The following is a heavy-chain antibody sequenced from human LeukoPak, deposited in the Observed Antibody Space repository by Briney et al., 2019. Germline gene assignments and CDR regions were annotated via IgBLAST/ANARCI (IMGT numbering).Heavy chain of an antibody. J-gene: IGHJ5*02. V-gene: IGHV4-34*01. CDR2: INHSGST. CDR1: GGSFSGYY. Sequence: SETLSLTCAVYGGSFSGYYWSWIRQPPGKGLEWIGEINHSGSTNYNPSLKSRVTIPVDTSKNQFSLKLSSVTAADTAVYYCARGRTYYDFWSANKGRFDPWGQGTLVTVSS. CDR3: ARGRTYYDFWSANKGRFDP. D-gene: IGHD3-3*01.